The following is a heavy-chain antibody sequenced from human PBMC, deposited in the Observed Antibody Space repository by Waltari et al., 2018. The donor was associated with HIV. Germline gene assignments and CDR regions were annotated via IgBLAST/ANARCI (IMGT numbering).Heavy chain of an antibody. CDR1: GYTFTGYY. D-gene: IGHD3-3*01. V-gene: IGHV1-2*04. J-gene: IGHJ5*02. CDR2: INPNSGGT. CDR3: ARWRYDFWSGYAEHNWFDP. Sequence: QVQLVQSGAEVKKPGASVKVSCKASGYTFTGYYMHWVRQAPGQGLEWMGWINPNSGGTNYAQKFQGWVTMTRDTAISPAYMELSRLRSDDTAVYYCARWRYDFWSGYAEHNWFDPWGQGTLVTVSS.